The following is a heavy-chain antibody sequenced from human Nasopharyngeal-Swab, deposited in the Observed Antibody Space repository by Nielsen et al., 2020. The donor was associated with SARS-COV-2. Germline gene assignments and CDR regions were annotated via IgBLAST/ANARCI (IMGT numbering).Heavy chain of an antibody. Sequence: GGSLRLSCAASGFTFDNYAMSWVRQPPGRGLEWVSSISERGSNTYYRDSVKGRFTISRDNSQNTLYLQMNSLRAEDTALYYCAKDGGGWYTSGWYYFDSWGQQILVTVSS. J-gene: IGHJ4*02. CDR3: AKDGGGWYTSGWYYFDS. CDR1: GFTFDNYA. D-gene: IGHD6-19*01. V-gene: IGHV3-23*01. CDR2: ISERGSNT.